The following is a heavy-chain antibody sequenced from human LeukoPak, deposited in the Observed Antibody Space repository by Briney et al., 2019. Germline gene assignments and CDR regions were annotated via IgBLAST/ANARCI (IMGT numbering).Heavy chain of an antibody. J-gene: IGHJ4*02. CDR3: ARYYCSSITCQGIDY. CDR1: GYSFTNYD. V-gene: IGHV1-18*01. CDR2: IRPYNGNT. Sequence: GASVKVSCKASGYSFTNYDITCVRQAPGQGLEGMGWIRPYNGNTNNAQNLQGRVTMTTDTSTSTAYMELRSLRSDDTAVYYCARYYCSSITCQGIDYWGQGTLVTVSS. D-gene: IGHD2-2*01.